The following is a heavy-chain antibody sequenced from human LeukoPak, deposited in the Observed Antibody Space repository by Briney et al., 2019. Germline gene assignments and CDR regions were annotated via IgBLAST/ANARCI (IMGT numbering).Heavy chain of an antibody. V-gene: IGHV3-48*03. CDR1: GFTFSSYE. CDR3: AKATTSLTNWFDP. D-gene: IGHD1-14*01. CDR2: ISSSGSTI. Sequence: GGSLRLSCAASGFTFSSYEMNWVRQAPGKGLEWVSYISSSGSTIYYADSVKGRFTISRDNAKNSLYLQMNGLRGEDTAVYYCAKATTSLTNWFDPWGQGTLVTVSS. J-gene: IGHJ5*02.